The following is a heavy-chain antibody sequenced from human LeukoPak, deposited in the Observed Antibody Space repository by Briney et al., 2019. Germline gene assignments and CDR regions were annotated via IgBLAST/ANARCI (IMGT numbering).Heavy chain of an antibody. V-gene: IGHV1-46*01. Sequence: ASVKVSCKASGYTFTSYYMHWLRQAPGQGLEWMGIINPSGGSTSYAQKFQGRVTMTRDTSTSIVYMELSSLRSEDTAVYYCARDAVDRLYDYWGQGTLVTVSS. D-gene: IGHD4-23*01. CDR3: ARDAVDRLYDY. J-gene: IGHJ4*02. CDR2: INPSGGST. CDR1: GYTFTSYY.